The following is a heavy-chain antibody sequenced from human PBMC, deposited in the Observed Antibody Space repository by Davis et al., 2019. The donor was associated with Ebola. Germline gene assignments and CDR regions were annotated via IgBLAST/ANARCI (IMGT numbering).Heavy chain of an antibody. D-gene: IGHD5-12*01. CDR1: GGTFSSYA. Sequence: AASVKVSCKASGGTFSSYAISWVRQAPGQGLEWMGGIIPMFDTANYAQKFQGRVTITADESTSTAYMELSSLRSEDTAVYYCAREGSGYDSLYYYGMDVWGKGTTVTVSS. CDR3: AREGSGYDSLYYYGMDV. V-gene: IGHV1-69*13. CDR2: IIPMFDTA. J-gene: IGHJ6*04.